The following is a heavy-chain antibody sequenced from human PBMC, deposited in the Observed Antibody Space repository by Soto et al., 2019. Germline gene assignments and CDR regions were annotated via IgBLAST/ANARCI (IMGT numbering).Heavy chain of an antibody. D-gene: IGHD2-8*01. CDR1: GFTFSSYS. V-gene: IGHV3-48*02. CDR2: ISSSSSTI. Sequence: GSLRLSCAASGFTFSSYSMNWVRQAPGKGLEWVSYISSSSSTIYYADSVKGRFTISRDNAKNSLYLQMNSLRDEDTAVYYCARPTRPGVQRGFDYWGQGTLVTVSS. J-gene: IGHJ4*02. CDR3: ARPTRPGVQRGFDY.